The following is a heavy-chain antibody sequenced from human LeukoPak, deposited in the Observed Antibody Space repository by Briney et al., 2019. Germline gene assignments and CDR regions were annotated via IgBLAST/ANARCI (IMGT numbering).Heavy chain of an antibody. Sequence: SETLSLTCTVSGGSISSGGYYWGWIRQPPGKGLEWIGYIYHSGSTYYNPSLKSRVTISVDRSKNQFSLKLSSVTAADTAVYYCARAGYCSSTSCYTGYNWFDPWGQGTLVTVSS. CDR2: IYHSGST. CDR3: ARAGYCSSTSCYTGYNWFDP. V-gene: IGHV4-30-2*01. J-gene: IGHJ5*02. CDR1: GGSISSGGYY. D-gene: IGHD2-2*02.